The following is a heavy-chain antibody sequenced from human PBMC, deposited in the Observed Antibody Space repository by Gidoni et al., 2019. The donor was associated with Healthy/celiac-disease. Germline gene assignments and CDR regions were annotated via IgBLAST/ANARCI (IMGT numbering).Heavy chain of an antibody. CDR2: INHSGST. D-gene: IGHD6-19*01. CDR3: AREKKQQGLVRGRGYYYGMDV. V-gene: IGHV4-34*01. CDR1: GGSFGGYY. Sequence: QVQLQQWGAGLLKPSETLSLTCAVYGGSFGGYYWSWIRQPPGKGLEWIGEINHSGSTNYNPSLKSRVTISVDTSKNQFSLKLSSVTASDTAVYYCAREKKQQGLVRGRGYYYGMDVWGQGTTVTVSS. J-gene: IGHJ6*02.